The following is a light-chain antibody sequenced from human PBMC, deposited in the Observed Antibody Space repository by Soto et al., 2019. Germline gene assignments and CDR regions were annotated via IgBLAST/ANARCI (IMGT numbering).Light chain of an antibody. Sequence: QSALTQPPSVSAAPGQKVTISCSRSSSNIGNNYVSWYQQPPGTAPKLLIYDNNKRPSGIPDRFSASKSGTSATLGITGLQTGDEADYYCGTWDSSLSAVVCGGETQLTVL. CDR3: GTWDSSLSAVV. CDR1: SSNIGNNY. V-gene: IGLV1-51*01. CDR2: DNN. J-gene: IGLJ2*01.